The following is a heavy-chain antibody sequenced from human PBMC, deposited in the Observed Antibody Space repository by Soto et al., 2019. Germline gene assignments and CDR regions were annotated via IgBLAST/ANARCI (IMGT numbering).Heavy chain of an antibody. CDR2: INPNSGGT. J-gene: IGHJ3*02. CDR3: AINLFGYCSSTSCYTMGDAFDI. CDR1: GYTFTGYY. D-gene: IGHD2-2*02. V-gene: IGHV1-2*04. Sequence: ASVKVSCKASGYTFTGYYMHWVRQAPGQGLEWMGWINPNSGGTNYAQKFQGWVTMTRDTSISTAYMELSRLRSDDTAVYYCAINLFGYCSSTSCYTMGDAFDIWGQGTMVTVSS.